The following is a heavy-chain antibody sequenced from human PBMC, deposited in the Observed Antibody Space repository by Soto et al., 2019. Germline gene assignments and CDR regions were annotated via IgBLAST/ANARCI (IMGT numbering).Heavy chain of an antibody. J-gene: IGHJ4*02. V-gene: IGHV3-30*18. CDR3: AKDRAIYCSGDICGY. CDR2: ISYDGSKK. CDR1: GFTFSTFD. D-gene: IGHD2-15*01. Sequence: QVQLVESGGGVVQPGRSLRLSCAASGFTFSTFDTHWVRQAPGKGLEWVAVISYDGSKKYYADSVKGRFTISRDNSKNTLYLEMNSLRAEDTAVYYCAKDRAIYCSGDICGYWGQGTLVTVSS.